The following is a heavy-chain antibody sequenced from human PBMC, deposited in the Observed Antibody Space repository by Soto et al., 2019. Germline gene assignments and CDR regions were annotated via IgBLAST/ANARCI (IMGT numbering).Heavy chain of an antibody. CDR3: AKDWYYYDSSGYYLDY. CDR2: ISYDGSNK. V-gene: IGHV3-30*18. D-gene: IGHD3-22*01. CDR1: GFTFSSYG. Sequence: QVQLVESGGGVVQPGRSLRLSCAASGFTFSSYGMHWVRQAPGKGLEWVAVISYDGSNKYYADSVKGRFTISRDNSKNTLYLQMNSLRAEDTAVYYCAKDWYYYDSSGYYLDYWGQGTLVTVSS. J-gene: IGHJ4*02.